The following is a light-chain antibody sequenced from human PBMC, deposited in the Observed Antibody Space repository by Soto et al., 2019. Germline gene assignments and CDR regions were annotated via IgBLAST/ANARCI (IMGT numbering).Light chain of an antibody. J-gene: IGLJ3*02. CDR2: LNSDGSH. CDR3: QTWGTGIQGV. V-gene: IGLV4-69*01. CDR1: SGHSSCA. Sequence: QPVLTQSPSASASLGASVKLTCTLSSGHSSCAIAWHQQQPEKGPRYLMKLNSDGSHSKGDGIPDRFSGSSSGAERYLTISSLQSEDEADYYCQTWGTGIQGVFGGGTKVTVL.